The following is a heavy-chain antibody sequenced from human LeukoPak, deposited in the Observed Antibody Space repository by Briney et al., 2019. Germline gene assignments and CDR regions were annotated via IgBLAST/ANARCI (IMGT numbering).Heavy chain of an antibody. CDR1: GFTVGSNT. CDR3: AREYGDYSSYFDL. V-gene: IGHV3-20*04. J-gene: IGHJ2*01. D-gene: IGHD4-17*01. Sequence: GGSLRLSCAASGFTVGSNTMSWVRQAPGKGLEWVTGITWNGASTGFADSVKGRFTISRDNAKNSLHLGMSSLRAEDTALYYCAREYGDYSSYFDLWGRGTLVTVSS. CDR2: ITWNGAST.